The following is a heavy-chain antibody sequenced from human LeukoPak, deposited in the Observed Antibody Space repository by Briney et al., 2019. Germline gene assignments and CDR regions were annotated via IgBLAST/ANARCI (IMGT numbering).Heavy chain of an antibody. V-gene: IGHV3-21*01. Sequence: PGGSLRLSCAASGFTFSSYSMHWVRQAPGKGLEWVSSISSSSSYIYYADSVKGRFTISRDNAKNSLYLQMNSLRADDTAVYYCALAAAGTLDYRGQGTLVTVSS. CDR2: ISSSSSYI. D-gene: IGHD6-13*01. CDR1: GFTFSSYS. J-gene: IGHJ4*02. CDR3: ALAAAGTLDY.